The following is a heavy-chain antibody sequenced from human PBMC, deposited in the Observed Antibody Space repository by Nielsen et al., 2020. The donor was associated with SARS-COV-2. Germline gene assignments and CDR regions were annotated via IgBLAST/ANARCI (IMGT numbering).Heavy chain of an antibody. CDR2: ISYDGSNK. J-gene: IGHJ6*02. CDR3: AKDLVSCSSTSCYELFYYYVMDV. CDR1: GFTFSSYG. Sequence: GGSLRLSCAASGFTFSSYGMHWVRQAPGKGLEWVAVISYDGSNKYYADSVKGRFTISRDNSKNTLYLQMNSLRAEDTAVYYCAKDLVSCSSTSCYELFYYYVMDVWGQGTTVTVSS. V-gene: IGHV3-30*18. D-gene: IGHD2-2*01.